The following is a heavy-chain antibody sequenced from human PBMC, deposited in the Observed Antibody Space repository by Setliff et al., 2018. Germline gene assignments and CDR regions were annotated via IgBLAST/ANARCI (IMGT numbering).Heavy chain of an antibody. CDR2: ISPYSGNT. D-gene: IGHD3-10*01. Sequence: GASVKVSCKTSGFGFTTFGFSWVRQAPGQGLEWLGSISPYSGNTNYPQWLQDRVTMTIDTSATTVYMELQSLRSDDTAVYFCAKTKGFVDGWLDPWGQGTLVTVSS. J-gene: IGHJ5*02. V-gene: IGHV1-18*01. CDR3: AKTKGFVDGWLDP. CDR1: GFGFTTFG.